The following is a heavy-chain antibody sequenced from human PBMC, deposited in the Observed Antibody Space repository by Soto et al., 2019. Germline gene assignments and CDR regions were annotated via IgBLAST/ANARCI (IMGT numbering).Heavy chain of an antibody. J-gene: IGHJ4*02. Sequence: EVQLLESGGGLVQPGGSLRLSCAASGFTFSSYAMSWVRQAPGKGLEWVSTINSSGGSTYYADSVKGRFTISRDNSKNTLYLQRNSLRAEDTAVYYCAKDLYGDDDFDCWGQGTLVTVSS. CDR3: AKDLYGDDDFDC. CDR1: GFTFSSYA. V-gene: IGHV3-23*01. D-gene: IGHD4-17*01. CDR2: INSSGGST.